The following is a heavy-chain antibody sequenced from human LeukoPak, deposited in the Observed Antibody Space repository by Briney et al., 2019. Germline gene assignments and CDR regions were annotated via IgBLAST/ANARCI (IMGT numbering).Heavy chain of an antibody. V-gene: IGHV3-23*01. D-gene: IGHD2-15*01. CDR2: VSGSGAIA. CDR1: GFTFNNYA. CDR3: ARDKVVGATYLDY. J-gene: IGHJ4*02. Sequence: GGSLRLSCAASGFTFNNYAMSWVRQAPGKGLEWVSTVSGSGAIAYYTDSDKGRFTISRDNSKNTLYLQMNSLRAEDTAVYYCARDKVVGATYLDYWGQGTLVTVSS.